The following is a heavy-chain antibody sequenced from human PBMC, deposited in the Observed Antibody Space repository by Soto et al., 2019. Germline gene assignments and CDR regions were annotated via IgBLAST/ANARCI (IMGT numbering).Heavy chain of an antibody. CDR1: GGSSSSGDYY. V-gene: IGHV4-30-2*01. CDR2: IYHSGST. J-gene: IGHJ5*02. Sequence: SETLSLTCTVSGGSSSSGDYYWSWIRQPPGKGLEWIGYIYHSGSTYYNPSLKSRVTISVDRSKNQFSLKLSSVTAADTAVYYCARGPNWFDPWGQGTLVTVSS. CDR3: ARGPNWFDP.